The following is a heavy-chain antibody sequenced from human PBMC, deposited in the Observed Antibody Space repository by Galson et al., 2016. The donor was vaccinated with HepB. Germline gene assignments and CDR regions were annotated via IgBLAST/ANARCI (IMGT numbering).Heavy chain of an antibody. CDR3: ARGLGVAAQSFDK. D-gene: IGHD3-3*01. CDR1: GGTFSSYG. Sequence: SVKVSCKASGGTFSSYGLSWVRQAPGQGLEWMGAIMPLFGTPTYAQKLQGRVTITADESTTTAYMELSSLRSEDTALYYCARGLGVAAQSFDKWGQGPLVTVSS. J-gene: IGHJ4*02. CDR2: IMPLFGTP. V-gene: IGHV1-69*13.